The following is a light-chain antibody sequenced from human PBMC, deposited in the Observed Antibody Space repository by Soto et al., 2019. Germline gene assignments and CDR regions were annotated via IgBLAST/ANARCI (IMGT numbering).Light chain of an antibody. CDR3: CSYAGSSTYV. CDR2: EGS. Sequence: QSLLTQPASVSGSPGQSITISCTGTSSYVGSYNLVSWYQQPPGKAPKLMIYEGSKRPSGVSNRFSGSKSGNTASLTISGLQAEDEADYYCCSYAGSSTYVFGTGTKVTVL. J-gene: IGLJ1*01. V-gene: IGLV2-23*01. CDR1: SSYVGSYNL.